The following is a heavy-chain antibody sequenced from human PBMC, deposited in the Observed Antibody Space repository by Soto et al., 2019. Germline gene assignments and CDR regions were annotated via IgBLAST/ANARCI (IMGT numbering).Heavy chain of an antibody. Sequence: QVQLVESGGGVVQPGRSLRLSCVASGLTFSNFGMHWVRQAPGKGLEWLTFISHDGSRKYYADSVKGRFTMSRDNSKNTQYLQMNSLRAEDTAVYYCLKDQGLVFGYFNHWGLGTLVTVSS. CDR1: GLTFSNFG. D-gene: IGHD3-10*02. CDR2: ISHDGSRK. J-gene: IGHJ4*02. CDR3: LKDQGLVFGYFNH. V-gene: IGHV3-30*18.